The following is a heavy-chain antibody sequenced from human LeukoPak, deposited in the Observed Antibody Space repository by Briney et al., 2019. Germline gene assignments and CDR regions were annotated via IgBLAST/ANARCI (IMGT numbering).Heavy chain of an antibody. Sequence: GASVKVSCKASGGTFSSYAISWVRQAPGQGLEWMGWINPNSGGTNYAQKFQGRVTMTRDTSISTAYMELSRLRSDDTAVYYCARDREGGSYLMWFDPWGQGTLVTVSS. CDR3: ARDREGGSYLMWFDP. V-gene: IGHV1-2*02. D-gene: IGHD1-26*01. J-gene: IGHJ5*02. CDR1: GGTFSSYA. CDR2: INPNSGGT.